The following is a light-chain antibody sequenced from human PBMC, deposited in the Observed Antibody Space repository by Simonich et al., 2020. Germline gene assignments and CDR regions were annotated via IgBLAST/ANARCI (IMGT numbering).Light chain of an antibody. CDR3: CSYTSSSTWV. V-gene: IGLV2-14*02. CDR2: EGS. CDR1: SSDVGSYNL. Sequence: QSALTQPASVSGSPGQSITISCTGTSSDVGSYNLVSWYQQHPGKAPKLMIYEGSTRHSGVSIRCSGSKSCTTASLTISGLQAEDEADYYCCSYTSSSTWVFGGGTKLTVL. J-gene: IGLJ3*02.